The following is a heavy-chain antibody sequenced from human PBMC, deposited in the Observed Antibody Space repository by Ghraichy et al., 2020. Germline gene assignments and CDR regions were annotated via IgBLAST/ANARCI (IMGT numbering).Heavy chain of an antibody. CDR2: ISSDSSTI. CDR1: GFTFNTYS. D-gene: IGHD2-2*01. V-gene: IGHV3-48*04. J-gene: IGHJ6*03. CDR3: ARLMGDCSRTSCTYYYYYYYMDV. Sequence: GGSLRLSCAASGFTFNTYSMNWVRQAPGKGLEWVSYISSDSSTIYYTDSVKGRFTISRDNAKNSLYLQMNSLRAEDTAVYYCARLMGDCSRTSCTYYYYYYYMDVWGKGTTVTVSS.